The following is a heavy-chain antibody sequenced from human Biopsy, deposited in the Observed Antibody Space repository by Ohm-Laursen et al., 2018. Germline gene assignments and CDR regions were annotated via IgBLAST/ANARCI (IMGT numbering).Heavy chain of an antibody. CDR2: ISSSSDNI. J-gene: IGHJ6*02. CDR1: GFTLSSYS. Sequence: SLRLSCSASGFTLSSYSMNWVRQTPGKGREWVSTISSSSDNIYYVDSVKGRFTISRDNAKNSLYLQMNSLRAEDTAVYYCARSRGSSGIATIYYYGMDVWGQGTTVTVSS. CDR3: ARSRGSSGIATIYYYGMDV. V-gene: IGHV3-21*01. D-gene: IGHD3-10*01.